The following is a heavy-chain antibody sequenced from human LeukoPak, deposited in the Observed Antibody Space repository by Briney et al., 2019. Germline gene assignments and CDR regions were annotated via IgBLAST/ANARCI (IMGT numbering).Heavy chain of an antibody. CDR3: ARDGGTSGYDLLDY. CDR1: GIAFSPYW. V-gene: IGHV3-7*01. CDR2: TNQRGSEE. J-gene: IGHJ4*02. D-gene: IGHD5-12*01. Sequence: PGGSLRLSCAASGIAFSPYWMNWVRQAPGRGLEWVATTNQRGSEEYYVDSVKGRFTISRDNAENSVYLQMNSLRAEDTAVYYCARDGGTSGYDLLDYWGQGTLVTVSS.